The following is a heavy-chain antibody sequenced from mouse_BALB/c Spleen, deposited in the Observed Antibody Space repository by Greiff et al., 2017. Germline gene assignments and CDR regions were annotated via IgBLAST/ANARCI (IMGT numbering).Heavy chain of an antibody. CDR3: ARGGNYYGYDYFDY. CDR1: GFSLTSYG. Sequence: VMLVESGPGLVAPSQSLSITCTVSGFSLTSYGVHWVRQPPGKGLEWLGVIWAGGSTNYNSALMSRLSISKDNSKSQVFLKMNSLQTDDTAMYYCARGGNYYGYDYFDYWGQGTTLTVSS. CDR2: IWAGGST. J-gene: IGHJ2*01. V-gene: IGHV2-9*02. D-gene: IGHD1-2*01.